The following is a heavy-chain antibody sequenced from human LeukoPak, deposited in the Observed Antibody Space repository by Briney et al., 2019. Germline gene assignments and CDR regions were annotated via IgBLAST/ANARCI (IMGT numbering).Heavy chain of an antibody. CDR3: AKGRARIAAASDY. J-gene: IGHJ4*02. V-gene: IGHV3-23*01. D-gene: IGHD6-13*01. Sequence: PGGSLRLSCAASGFTFSSFAMSWLRQAPGKGLEGFSVISGSGGNTYYADSVKGRFTISRDNSKTTLYLQMNSLRAEDTAVYYCAKGRARIAAASDYWGQGTLVTVSS. CDR1: GFTFSSFA. CDR2: ISGSGGNT.